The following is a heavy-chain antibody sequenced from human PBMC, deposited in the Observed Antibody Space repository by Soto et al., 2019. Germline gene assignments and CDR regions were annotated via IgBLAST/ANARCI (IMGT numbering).Heavy chain of an antibody. CDR1: GGSFSGYY. Sequence: SETLSLTCAVYGGSFSGYYWSWIRQPPGKGLEWIGEVNHSGSTNYNPSLKSRVTISVDTSKNRFSLKLSSVTAADTAVYYCARRVAYYYYGMDVWGQGTTVTVSS. D-gene: IGHD2-21*01. CDR2: VNHSGST. V-gene: IGHV4-34*01. J-gene: IGHJ6*02. CDR3: ARRVAYYYYGMDV.